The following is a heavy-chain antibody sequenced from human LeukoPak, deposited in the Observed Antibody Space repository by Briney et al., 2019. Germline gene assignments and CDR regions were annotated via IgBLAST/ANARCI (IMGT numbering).Heavy chain of an antibody. CDR2: LYHSGTT. CDR1: GYSINSGYY. Sequence: SETLSLTCAVSGYSINSGYYWGWIRQPPGKGLEWIGSLYHSGTTYYNPSLKSRVTISVDTSKNQFSLKLSSVTAADTAVYYCARGHQLWTYYFDYWGQGTLVTVSS. CDR3: ARGHQLWTYYFDY. J-gene: IGHJ4*02. V-gene: IGHV4-38-2*01. D-gene: IGHD3-10*01.